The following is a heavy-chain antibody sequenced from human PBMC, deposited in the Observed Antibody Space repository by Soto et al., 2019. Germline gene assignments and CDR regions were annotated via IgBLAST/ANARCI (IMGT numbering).Heavy chain of an antibody. V-gene: IGHV3-23*01. Sequence: EVQLLESGGGLVQTGGSLRLSCVASGFTFSSYAMSWVRQAPGKGPEWVSSISSGGGSTYYADSVTGRFTISRAYSKNTLYLQMASLKDADTAAYYSAKGLYDSGDCVDSWGHGTLVTVSS. J-gene: IGHJ5*01. CDR2: ISSGGGST. CDR1: GFTFSSYA. D-gene: IGHD4-17*01. CDR3: AKGLYDSGDCVDS.